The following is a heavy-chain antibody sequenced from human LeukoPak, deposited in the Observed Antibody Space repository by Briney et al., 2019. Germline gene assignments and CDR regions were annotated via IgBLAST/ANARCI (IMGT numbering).Heavy chain of an antibody. CDR2: ISSSSSYI. J-gene: IGHJ6*03. Sequence: GGSLRLSCAASGFTFSSYSMNWVRQAPGKGLEWVSSISSSSSYIYYADSVKGRFTISRDNAKNSLYLQMNNLRVEDTAVYYCARDAGPSVGYYDSSGYLYYYYYYYMDVWGKGTTVTVSS. V-gene: IGHV3-21*01. D-gene: IGHD3-22*01. CDR3: ARDAGPSVGYYDSSGYLYYYYYYYMDV. CDR1: GFTFSSYS.